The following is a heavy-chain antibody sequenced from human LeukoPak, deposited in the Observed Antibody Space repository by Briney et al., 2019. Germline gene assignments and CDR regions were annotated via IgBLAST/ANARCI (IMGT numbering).Heavy chain of an antibody. CDR2: INHSGST. J-gene: IGHJ2*01. CDR3: ARTSSVWYFDL. Sequence: PSETLSLTCTVSGGSISSSSYHWGWVPQPPGKGLEWIGEINHSGSTNYNPSLKSRVTISVDTSKNQFSLKLSSVTAADTAVYYCARTSSVWYFDLWGRGTLVTVSS. CDR1: GGSISSSSYH. D-gene: IGHD6-6*01. V-gene: IGHV4-39*07.